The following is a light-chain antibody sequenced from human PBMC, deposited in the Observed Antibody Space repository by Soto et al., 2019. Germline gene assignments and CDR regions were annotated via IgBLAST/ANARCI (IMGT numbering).Light chain of an antibody. J-gene: IGLJ2*01. Sequence: QSVVTQPPSASGTPGQRVTISCSGSSSNVGSNTVDWYQLLPGTAPKLLIYHNNQRPSGVPDRLSGSKSGTSASLAISGLQSGDEADYYCAVWDDTLKAVVFGGGTTLTVL. CDR3: AVWDDTLKAVV. CDR1: SSNVGSNT. V-gene: IGLV1-44*01. CDR2: HNN.